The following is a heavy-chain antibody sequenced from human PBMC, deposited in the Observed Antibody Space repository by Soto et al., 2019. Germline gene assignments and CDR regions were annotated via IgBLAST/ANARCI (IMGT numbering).Heavy chain of an antibody. CDR1: GFTFYNYA. Sequence: EVQLLESGGGLVRPGGSVRLSCAASGFTFYNYAMNWVRQAPGKGLEWVSTISGGGDGTYYADSVKGRFTISRDNSRNTVYLQMTSLRAEDTAVYYCAKKGLGSLATYCTTGDCHYAFDVWGQGTLVTVSS. J-gene: IGHJ3*01. CDR3: AKKGLGSLATYCTTGDCHYAFDV. V-gene: IGHV3-23*01. D-gene: IGHD2-8*01. CDR2: ISGGGDGT.